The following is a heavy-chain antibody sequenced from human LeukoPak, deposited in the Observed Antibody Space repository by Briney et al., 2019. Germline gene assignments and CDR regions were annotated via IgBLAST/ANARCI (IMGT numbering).Heavy chain of an antibody. J-gene: IGHJ4*02. Sequence: GGSLSLSGAASGFTFSSYAMSWVRHAPGKGLDWVSSIIDSVDSSPYADSVKGRFIISRDNSNNMLYLQMNSLRAEDTAVYYCAKDGGTTPYYFDYWGQGTLVTVSS. CDR2: IIDSVDSS. D-gene: IGHD3-16*01. V-gene: IGHV3-23*01. CDR3: AKDGGTTPYYFDY. CDR1: GFTFSSYA.